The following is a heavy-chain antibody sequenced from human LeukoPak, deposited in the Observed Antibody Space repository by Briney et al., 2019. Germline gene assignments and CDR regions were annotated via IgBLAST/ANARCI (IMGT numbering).Heavy chain of an antibody. Sequence: ASVKVSCNASGYTFTSYAMNWVRQSPGQGLERMGWINTNTGNPTYAQGFTGRFVFSLYTSVSTAYLQISSLKAEDTAVYYCARGVTMIVVVFDYWGQGTLVTVSS. CDR1: GYTFTSYA. J-gene: IGHJ4*02. V-gene: IGHV7-4-1*02. D-gene: IGHD3-22*01. CDR2: INTNTGNP. CDR3: ARGVTMIVVVFDY.